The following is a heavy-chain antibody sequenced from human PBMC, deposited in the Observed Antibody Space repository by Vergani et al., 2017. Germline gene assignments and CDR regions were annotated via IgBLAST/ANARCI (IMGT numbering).Heavy chain of an antibody. CDR2: IRYDGSNK. D-gene: IGHD2-21*02. CDR3: AKDSGYCGGDCYYDAFDM. J-gene: IGHJ3*02. CDR1: GFTFSSYG. Sequence: QVHLVESGGGVVQPGGSLRLSCAASGFTFSSYGMHWVRQAPGKGLEWVAFIRYDGSNKYYADSVKGRFTISRDNSRNTLYLQMNSLRAEDTAVYYCAKDSGYCGGDCYYDAFDMWGQGTMVTVSS. V-gene: IGHV3-30*02.